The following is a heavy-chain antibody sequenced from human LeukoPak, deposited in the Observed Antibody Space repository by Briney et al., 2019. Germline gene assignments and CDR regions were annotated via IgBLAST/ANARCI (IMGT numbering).Heavy chain of an antibody. CDR3: AYDYSSSGKLSSSDV. V-gene: IGHV1-18*01. CDR2: ISAYNGNT. Sequence: ASVKVSCKASGYTFTSYGISWVRQAPGQGLEWMGWISAYNGNTNYAQKLQGRVTMTTDTSTSTAYMELRSLRSEDTAVYYCAYDYSSSGKLSSSDVWGQGTTVTVSS. D-gene: IGHD6-6*01. CDR1: GYTFTSYG. J-gene: IGHJ6*02.